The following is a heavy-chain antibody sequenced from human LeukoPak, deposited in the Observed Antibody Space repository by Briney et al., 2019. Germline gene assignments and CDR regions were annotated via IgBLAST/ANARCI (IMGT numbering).Heavy chain of an antibody. J-gene: IGHJ4*02. D-gene: IGHD6-19*01. CDR2: ISYDGSRR. CDR3: AGRRSSGWYAY. Sequence: GGSLRLSCVASGFNFSSYTMYWVRQGPGKGLEWVAVISYDGSRRYYADSVKGRFLIFRDTSKNTVDLQMNSLRVEDTAVYYCAGRRSSGWYAYWGQGTLVTVSS. CDR1: GFNFSSYT. V-gene: IGHV3-30*14.